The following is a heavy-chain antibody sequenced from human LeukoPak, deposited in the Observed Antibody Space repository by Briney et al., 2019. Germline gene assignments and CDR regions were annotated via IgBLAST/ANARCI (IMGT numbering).Heavy chain of an antibody. V-gene: IGHV3-9*01. J-gene: IGHJ4*02. CDR2: ISWNSGSI. D-gene: IGHD1-26*01. CDR3: AKDIRWELRAFGFDY. Sequence: QAGRSLRLSCAASGFTFDDYAMHWVRQAPGKGLEWVSGISWNSGSIGYADSVEGRFTISRDNAKNSLYLQMNSLRAEDTALYYCAKDIRWELRAFGFDYWGQGTLVTVSS. CDR1: GFTFDDYA.